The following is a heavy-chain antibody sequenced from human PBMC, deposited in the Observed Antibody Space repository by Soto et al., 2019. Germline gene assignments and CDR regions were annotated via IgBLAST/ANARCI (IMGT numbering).Heavy chain of an antibody. D-gene: IGHD2-2*01. CDR3: AKGPTTYNCGSTSCLSYNYYYGMDV. CDR1: RFTFSSYA. J-gene: IGHJ6*02. V-gene: IGHV3-23*01. Sequence: EVQLLESGGGLVQPGGSLRLSCVASRFTFSSYAMSWVRQAPGKGLEWVSSISGSGPTTFYADSVKGRFTISRDNSKNTLYLQMNSLRAEDTAVYYCAKGPTTYNCGSTSCLSYNYYYGMDVWGQGTTVTVSS. CDR2: ISGSGPTT.